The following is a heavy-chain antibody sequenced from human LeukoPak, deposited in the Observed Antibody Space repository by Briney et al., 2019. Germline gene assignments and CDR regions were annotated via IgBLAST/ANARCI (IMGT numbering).Heavy chain of an antibody. CDR1: GFTFSSYA. D-gene: IGHD7-27*01. J-gene: IGHJ4*02. CDR3: AKNSDWGFDY. CDR2: ISYDGSNK. V-gene: IGHV3-30-3*02. Sequence: GGSLRLSCAASGFTFSSYAMHWVRQAPGKGLEWVAVISYDGSNKYYADSVKGRFTISRDNSKNTLYLQMNSLRAEDTAVYYCAKNSDWGFDYWGQGTLVTVSS.